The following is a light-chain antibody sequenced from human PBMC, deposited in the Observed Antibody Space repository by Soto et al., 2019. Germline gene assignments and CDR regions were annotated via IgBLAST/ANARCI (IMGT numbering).Light chain of an antibody. V-gene: IGKV4-1*01. J-gene: IGKJ2*01. CDR1: QSVIHTSNNKSY. CDR3: QQYYSTPRT. Sequence: DIVMTQSPDSLAVSLGERATINCKSSQSVIHTSNNKSYLAWYQQKAGQPPELLLYWASARDSGVPDRFSGSGSGTDFTLSISSPQAEDVAVYYCQQYYSTPRTFGQGTKVEIK. CDR2: WAS.